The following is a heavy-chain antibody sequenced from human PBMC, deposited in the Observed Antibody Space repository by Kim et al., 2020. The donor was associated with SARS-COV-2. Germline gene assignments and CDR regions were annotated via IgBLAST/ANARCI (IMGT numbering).Heavy chain of an antibody. CDR1: GGSISSSSYY. CDR2: IYDSGST. Sequence: SETLSLTCTVSGGSISSSSYYWGWIRQPPGKGLEWIGSIYDSGSTYYNPSLKSRVTISVDTSKNQFSLKLSSVTAADTAVYYCARHPSITMIVIAWYFDLWGRGTLVTVSS. V-gene: IGHV4-39*01. D-gene: IGHD3-22*01. CDR3: ARHPSITMIVIAWYFDL. J-gene: IGHJ2*01.